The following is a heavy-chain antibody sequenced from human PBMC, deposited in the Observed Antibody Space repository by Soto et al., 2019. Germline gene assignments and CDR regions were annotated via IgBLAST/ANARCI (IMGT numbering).Heavy chain of an antibody. J-gene: IGHJ6*02. CDR2: ISGYNGDT. CDR3: AKNGQPPYYYYGMDV. CDR1: GYSFSSHY. D-gene: IGHD2-8*01. Sequence: ASVKVSCKASGYSFSSHYMHWVRQAPGQGLEWMGWISGYNGDTNYAQKFQGRVTITVDTSTTTAFMELTSLTSDDRAVYYCAKNGQPPYYYYGMDVWGQGTTVTVSS. V-gene: IGHV1-18*04.